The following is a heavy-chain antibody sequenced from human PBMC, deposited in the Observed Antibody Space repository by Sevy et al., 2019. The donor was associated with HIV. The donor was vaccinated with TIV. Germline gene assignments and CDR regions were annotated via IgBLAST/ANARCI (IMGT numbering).Heavy chain of an antibody. V-gene: IGHV4-4*07. J-gene: IGHJ6*03. Sequence: WETLSLTCTVSGASISSYYWSWIRQPAGKELEWIGRISTSGTNYNPSLKSRVTMSLDTSKNQFSLMLSSVTAADTAIYYCARHPWGQLAHFNYYYMDVWGKGTTVTVSS. D-gene: IGHD6-13*01. CDR2: ISTSGT. CDR1: GASISSYY. CDR3: ARHPWGQLAHFNYYYMDV.